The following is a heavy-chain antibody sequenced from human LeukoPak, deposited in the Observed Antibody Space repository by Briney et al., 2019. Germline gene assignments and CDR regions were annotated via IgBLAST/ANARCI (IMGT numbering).Heavy chain of an antibody. CDR1: GYTFTSYA. V-gene: IGHV7-4-1*02. CDR2: INTNTGNP. J-gene: IGHJ4*02. CDR3: ARDTWVAVATGTSFDY. D-gene: IGHD6-19*01. Sequence: ASVKVSCKASGYTFTSYAMNWVRQAPGQGLEWMGWINTNTGNPTYAQCFTGRFVFSLDTSVSTAYLQISSLKAEDTAVYYCARDTWVAVATGTSFDYWGQGTLVTVSS.